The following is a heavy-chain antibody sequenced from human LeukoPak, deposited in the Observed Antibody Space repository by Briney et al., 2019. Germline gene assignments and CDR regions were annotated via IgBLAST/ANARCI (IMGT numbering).Heavy chain of an antibody. D-gene: IGHD3-22*01. Sequence: SETLSLTSAVYGESLIAYYWSWIRQPPGKGLEWIGEINHSGSTNYNPSLKSRVTISVDTSKNQFSLKLSSVTAADTAVYYCARVGYYDSSVPWGQGTLVTVSS. V-gene: IGHV4-34*01. CDR3: ARVGYYDSSVP. CDR2: INHSGST. J-gene: IGHJ5*02. CDR1: GESLIAYY.